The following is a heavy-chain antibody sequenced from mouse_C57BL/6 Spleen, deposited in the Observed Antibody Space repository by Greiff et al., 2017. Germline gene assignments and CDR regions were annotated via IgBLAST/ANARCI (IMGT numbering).Heavy chain of an antibody. CDR2: INPNNGGT. D-gene: IGHD1-1*01. Sequence: EVQLQESGPELVKPGASVKMSCKASGYTFTDYNMHWVKQSHGKSLEWIGYINPNNGGTSYNQKFKGKATLTVNKSSSTAYMVRRSLTSEDSAVYYCARYYGSSYGNAMDYWGQGTSVTVSS. CDR1: GYTFTDYN. J-gene: IGHJ4*01. CDR3: ARYYGSSYGNAMDY. V-gene: IGHV1-22*01.